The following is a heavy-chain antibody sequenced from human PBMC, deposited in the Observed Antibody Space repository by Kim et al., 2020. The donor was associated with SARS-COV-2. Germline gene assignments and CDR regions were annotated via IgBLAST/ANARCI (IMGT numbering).Heavy chain of an antibody. Sequence: SETLSLTCTVSGGSISSGDYYWSWIRQPPGKGLEWIGYIYYSGSTYYNPSLKSRVTISVDTSKNQFSLKLSSVTAADTAVYYCARGVRWFGELLGVDYWGQGTLVTVSS. J-gene: IGHJ4*02. CDR1: GGSISSGDYY. V-gene: IGHV4-30-4*01. D-gene: IGHD3-10*01. CDR3: ARGVRWFGELLGVDY. CDR2: IYYSGST.